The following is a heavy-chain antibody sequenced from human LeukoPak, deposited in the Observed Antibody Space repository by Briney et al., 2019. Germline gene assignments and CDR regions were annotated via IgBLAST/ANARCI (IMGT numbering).Heavy chain of an antibody. CDR3: ARGPNYDSSGRMNYFDY. J-gene: IGHJ4*02. CDR2: IYSTGST. CDR1: GDSITSDY. V-gene: IGHV4-4*07. D-gene: IGHD3-22*01. Sequence: PSETLSLTCTVSGDSITSDYWSWIRRPAGKGLEWIWRIYSTGSTNYNPSLKSRVTMSIDPSKSQFSLKVNSMTAADTAVYYCARGPNYDSSGRMNYFDYWGQGALVTVSS.